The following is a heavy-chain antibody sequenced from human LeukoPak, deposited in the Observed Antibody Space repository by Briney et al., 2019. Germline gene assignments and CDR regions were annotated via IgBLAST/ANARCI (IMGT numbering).Heavy chain of an antibody. J-gene: IGHJ4*02. D-gene: IGHD3-3*01. Sequence: GGSLRPSCAASGFTFSSYAMSWVRQAPGKGLEWVSAISGSGGSTYYADSVKGRFTISRDNSKNTLYLQMNSLRAEDTAVDYCARNRIPIFGEFDYWGQGPLVTVSP. CDR1: GFTFSSYA. V-gene: IGHV3-23*01. CDR2: ISGSGGST. CDR3: ARNRIPIFGEFDY.